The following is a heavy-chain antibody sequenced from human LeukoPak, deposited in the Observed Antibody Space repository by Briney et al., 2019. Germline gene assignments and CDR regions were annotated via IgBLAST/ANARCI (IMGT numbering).Heavy chain of an antibody. D-gene: IGHD6-6*01. J-gene: IGHJ6*02. CDR2: IIPIFGTA. CDR1: GGTFSSHA. V-gene: IGHV1-69*13. Sequence: GASVKVSCKASGGTFSSHAISWVRQAPGQGLEWMGGIIPIFGTANYAQKFQGRVTITADESTSTAYMELSSLRSEDTAVYYCARGLIAARPYAYYYYGMDVWGQGTTVTVSS. CDR3: ARGLIAARPYAYYYYGMDV.